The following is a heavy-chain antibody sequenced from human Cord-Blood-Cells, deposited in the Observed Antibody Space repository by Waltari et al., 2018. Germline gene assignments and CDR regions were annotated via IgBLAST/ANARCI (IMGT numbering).Heavy chain of an antibody. V-gene: IGHV3-33*01. CDR2: IWYDGSNK. D-gene: IGHD7-27*01. CDR1: GFRFTSYG. CDR3: ARDGRELGIVDY. Sequence: QVQLVESGGGVVQPGRSLRLYCAASGFRFTSYGMHGVRRAPGKGLGWVAVIWYDGSNKYYADSVKGRFTISRDNSKNTLYLQMNSLRAEDTAVYYCARDGRELGIVDYWGQGTLVTVSS. J-gene: IGHJ4*02.